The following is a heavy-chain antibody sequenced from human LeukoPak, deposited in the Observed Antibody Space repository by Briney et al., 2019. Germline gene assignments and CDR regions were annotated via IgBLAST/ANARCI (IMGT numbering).Heavy chain of an antibody. J-gene: IGHJ4*02. CDR3: ARDRTIFGVVPDY. CDR2: INHSGST. V-gene: IGHV4-34*10. Sequence: SETLSLTCAVYGGSFSGYYWSWIRQPPGKGLEWIGEINHSGSTNYNPSLKSRVTMTRDTSISTAYMELSRLRSDDTAVYYCARDRTIFGVVPDYWGQGTLVTVSS. D-gene: IGHD3-3*01. CDR1: GGSFSGYY.